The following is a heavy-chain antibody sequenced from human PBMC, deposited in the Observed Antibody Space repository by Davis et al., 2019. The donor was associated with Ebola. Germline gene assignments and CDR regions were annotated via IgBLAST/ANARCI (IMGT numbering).Heavy chain of an antibody. CDR3: ARDRGERITIFGVVSAGMDV. Sequence: AASVKVSCKASGYTFTSYAMHWVRQAPGQRLAWMGWINAGNGNTKYSQKFQGRVTITRDTSASTAYMELSSLRSEDTAVYYCARDRGERITIFGVVSAGMDVWSQGTTVTVSS. D-gene: IGHD3-3*01. CDR2: INAGNGNT. J-gene: IGHJ6*02. CDR1: GYTFTSYA. V-gene: IGHV1-3*01.